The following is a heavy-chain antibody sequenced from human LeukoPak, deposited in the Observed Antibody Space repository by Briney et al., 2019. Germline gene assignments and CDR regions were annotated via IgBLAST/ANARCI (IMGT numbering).Heavy chain of an antibody. CDR2: IYYSGST. D-gene: IGHD3-22*01. V-gene: IGHV4-30-4*01. CDR3: ASFRYYDSSGYYPPSYYYGMDV. Sequence: SQTLSLTCTVSGGSISSGDYYWSWIRQPPGKGLEWIVYIYYSGSTYYNPSLKSRVTISVDTSKNQFSLKLSSVTAADTAVYYCASFRYYDSSGYYPPSYYYGMDVWGQGTTVTVSS. CDR1: GGSISSGDYY. J-gene: IGHJ6*02.